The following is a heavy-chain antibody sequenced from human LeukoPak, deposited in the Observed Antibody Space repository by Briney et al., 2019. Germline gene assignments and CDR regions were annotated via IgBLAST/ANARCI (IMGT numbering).Heavy chain of an antibody. D-gene: IGHD2-15*01. CDR3: ARDLDVVVGPTHYAALDL. J-gene: IGHJ3*01. Sequence: GGSLRLSCAASGFTFSDYYINWIRQAPGKGLEWVSSISSSGSTTFYADSVRGRFTISRDNAKNSLFLQMNSLRAEDTAVYYCARDLDVVVGPTHYAALDLWGQGTTVTVS. CDR2: ISSSGSTT. CDR1: GFTFSDYY. V-gene: IGHV3-11*01.